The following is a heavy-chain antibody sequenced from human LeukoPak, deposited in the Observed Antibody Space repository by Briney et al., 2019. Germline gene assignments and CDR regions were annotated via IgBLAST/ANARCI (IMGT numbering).Heavy chain of an antibody. Sequence: GGSLRLSCAASGFTFSSHSMHWVRQAPGKGLEWLSYISSGSTAMYYADSVKGRFTISRDNARNSLYLQMNSLRGDDTAVYYCATWAGTATGFSGPFDYWSQGTPVTVSS. CDR3: ATWAGTATGFSGPFDY. D-gene: IGHD6-13*01. CDR1: GFTFSSHS. CDR2: ISSGSTAM. V-gene: IGHV3-48*01. J-gene: IGHJ4*02.